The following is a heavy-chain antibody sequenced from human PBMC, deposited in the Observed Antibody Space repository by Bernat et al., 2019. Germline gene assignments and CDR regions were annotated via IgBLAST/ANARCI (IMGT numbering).Heavy chain of an antibody. CDR2: IYSNGNT. D-gene: IGHD2-8*01. CDR1: GDSMNTYY. CDR3: ARHGKILVPHPFDT. Sequence: QVQLQESGPGLVKPSETLSLTCTVSGDSMNTYYWSWIRQPPGKGLEWIGYIYSNGNTNYNPPLKNRLTISVDMSKNQFSLKLRTVTAADTAVYYCARHGKILVPHPFDTWGQGTLVTVSS. J-gene: IGHJ5*02. V-gene: IGHV4-59*08.